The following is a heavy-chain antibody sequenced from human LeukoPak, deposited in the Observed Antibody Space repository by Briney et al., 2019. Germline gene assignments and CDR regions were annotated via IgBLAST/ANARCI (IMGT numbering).Heavy chain of an antibody. CDR3: ARDYYGERAFEY. CDR2: MNPNSGNT. V-gene: IGHV1-8*03. CDR1: GYTFTSYD. Sequence: ASVKVSCKASGYTFTSYDINWVRQATGQGLEWMGWMNPNSGNTGYAQKFQGRVTITRNTSISTAYMELSSLRSEDTAVYYCARDYYGERAFEYWGQGTLVIVSS. J-gene: IGHJ4*02. D-gene: IGHD4-17*01.